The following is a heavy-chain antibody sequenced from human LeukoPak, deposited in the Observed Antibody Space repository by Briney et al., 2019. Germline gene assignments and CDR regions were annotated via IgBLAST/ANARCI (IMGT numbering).Heavy chain of an antibody. Sequence: ASVKVSCKASGYTFTTYYIHWVRHAPGQGLEWMGIINPVGGSTTYAHRFQGRLTMTRDTSTSTVYMELSSLRSEDTAVYYCARVNDFWSGYFDSWGQGTLVTVSS. D-gene: IGHD3-3*01. CDR2: INPVGGST. CDR1: GYTFTTYY. CDR3: ARVNDFWSGYFDS. J-gene: IGHJ4*02. V-gene: IGHV1-46*01.